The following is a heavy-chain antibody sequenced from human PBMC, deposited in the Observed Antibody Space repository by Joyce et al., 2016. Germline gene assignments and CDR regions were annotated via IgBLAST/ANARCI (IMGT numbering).Heavy chain of an antibody. CDR1: GYSFTSHW. V-gene: IGHV5-10-1*03. J-gene: IGHJ5*02. CDR3: ARHVTDWFDP. D-gene: IGHD3-10*02. CDR2: IDPRNSYT. Sequence: EVQLVQSGAAVKKPGESLRISCKGSGYSFTSHWISWVRQMPGKGREWMGGIDPRNSYTDYSPSFEGHVTISVDKTISAAYLQWSSLRASDTAIYYCARHVTDWFDPWGQGTLVTVSS.